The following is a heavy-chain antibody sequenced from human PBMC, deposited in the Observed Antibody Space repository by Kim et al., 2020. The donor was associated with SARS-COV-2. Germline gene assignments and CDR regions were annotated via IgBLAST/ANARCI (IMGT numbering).Heavy chain of an antibody. D-gene: IGHD6-19*01. V-gene: IGHV1-2*02. CDR3: ASQPHVAAGTWCFDF. CDR1: GYTFSGYS. Sequence: ASVKVSCKASGYTFSGYSIHWVRQAPGQGLEWMGWVNPNNDGTDYAQKFQGRVTMTRDTSIGTAYMELSSLQSDDTAVYYCASQPHVAAGTWCFDFWGQGTRVTVSS. CDR2: VNPNNDGT. J-gene: IGHJ4*02.